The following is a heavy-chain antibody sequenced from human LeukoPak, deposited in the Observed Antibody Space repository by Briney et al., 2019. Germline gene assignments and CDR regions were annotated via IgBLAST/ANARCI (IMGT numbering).Heavy chain of an antibody. J-gene: IGHJ5*02. Sequence: KPSETLSLTCTVSGGSISSYYWSWIRQPPGKGLEWIGYIYYSGSTNYNPSLKRRVTISVDTSKNQFSLKLSSVTAADTAVYYCSRGFDWFDPWGQGTLVTVSS. V-gene: IGHV4-59*01. CDR3: SRGFDWFDP. CDR2: IYYSGST. D-gene: IGHD3-10*01. CDR1: GGSISSYY.